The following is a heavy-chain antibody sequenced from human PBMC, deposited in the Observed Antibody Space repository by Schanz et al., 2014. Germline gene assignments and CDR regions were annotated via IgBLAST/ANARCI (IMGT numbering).Heavy chain of an antibody. CDR1: GFTFRDYY. CDR3: ARSAGRDFWSGYYTRFDY. CDR2: ISSSSSYI. Sequence: QEQLVESGGGLVKPGGSPRLSCAASGFTFRDYYMSWIRQAPGKGLEWVSSISSSSSYIYYADSVKGRFTISRDNSENTLYLQMNSLSADDTAVYYCARSAGRDFWSGYYTRFDYWGQGTLVTVSS. V-gene: IGHV3-11*05. J-gene: IGHJ4*02. D-gene: IGHD3-3*01.